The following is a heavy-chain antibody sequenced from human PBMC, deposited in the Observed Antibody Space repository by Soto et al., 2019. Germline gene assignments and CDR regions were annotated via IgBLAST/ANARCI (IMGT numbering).Heavy chain of an antibody. CDR2: IYHSGST. CDR1: GGSISSGGYS. D-gene: IGHD1-1*01. Sequence: QLQLQESGSGLVKPSQTLSLTCAVSGGSISSGGYSWSWNRQPPGKGLEWIGYIYHSGSTYYNPSLKSRVTISVDRSKNQFSLKLSSVTAADTAVYYCARGNSNGYYFDYWGQGTLVTVSS. J-gene: IGHJ4*02. V-gene: IGHV4-30-2*01. CDR3: ARGNSNGYYFDY.